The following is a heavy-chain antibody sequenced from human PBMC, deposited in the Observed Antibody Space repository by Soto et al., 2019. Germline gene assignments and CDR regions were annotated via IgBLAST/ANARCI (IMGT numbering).Heavy chain of an antibody. J-gene: IGHJ6*03. Sequence: VASVKVSCKASGYTFTSYAMHWVRQAPGQRLEWMGWINAGNGNTKYSQKLQGRVTITRDTSASTAYMELSSLRSEDTAVYYCAREKYGDYVLRYYYYMDVWGKGTTVTVSS. CDR3: AREKYGDYVLRYYYYMDV. CDR2: INAGNGNT. D-gene: IGHD4-17*01. V-gene: IGHV1-3*01. CDR1: GYTFTSYA.